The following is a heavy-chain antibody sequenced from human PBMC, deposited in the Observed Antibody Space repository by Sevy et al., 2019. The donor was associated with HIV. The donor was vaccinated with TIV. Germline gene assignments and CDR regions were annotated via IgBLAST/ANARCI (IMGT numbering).Heavy chain of an antibody. CDR1: GGPFSGYY. D-gene: IGHD3-3*01. CDR2: INESGST. J-gene: IGHJ3*02. CDR3: ANLIDDFNI. V-gene: IGHV4-34*01. Sequence: SETLSLTCAVYGGPFSGYYWSWIRQPPGKGLEWIGEINESGSTKYIPSLKSRVIISVDTSRKQFYLQLTPVTAADTAVYYCANLIDDFNIWGQGTMVTVS.